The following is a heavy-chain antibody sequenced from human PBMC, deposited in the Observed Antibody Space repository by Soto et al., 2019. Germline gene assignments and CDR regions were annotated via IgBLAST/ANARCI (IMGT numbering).Heavy chain of an antibody. CDR3: ARDGPYYYASRMDV. CDR2: LHSGGDT. Sequence: EVQLVGSGGGLVQPGGSLRLSCVASGIPVSSNYMTWVRQAPGKGLEWVSVLHSGGDTYYANSVKGRFTISRHDSTNTVFLLMNSLTAEATAVYYCARDGPYYYASRMDVWGQGTTVTVSS. D-gene: IGHD3-10*01. CDR1: GIPVSSNY. V-gene: IGHV3-53*04. J-gene: IGHJ6*02.